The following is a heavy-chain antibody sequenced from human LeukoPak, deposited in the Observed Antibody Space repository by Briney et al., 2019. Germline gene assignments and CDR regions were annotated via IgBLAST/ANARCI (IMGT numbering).Heavy chain of an antibody. Sequence: ASVKVSCKASGYTFTSYGISWVRQAPGQGLERMGWISAYNGNTNYAQKLQGRVTMTTDTSTSTAYMELRSLRSDDTAVYYCARDIVVVPAAIFRYFDYWGQGTLVTVSS. J-gene: IGHJ4*02. CDR1: GYTFTSYG. CDR2: ISAYNGNT. CDR3: ARDIVVVPAAIFRYFDY. V-gene: IGHV1-18*01. D-gene: IGHD2-2*02.